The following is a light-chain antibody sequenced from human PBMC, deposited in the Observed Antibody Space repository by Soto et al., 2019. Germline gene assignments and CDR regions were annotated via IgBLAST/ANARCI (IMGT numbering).Light chain of an antibody. CDR1: QNVYTN. J-gene: IGKJ5*01. V-gene: IGKV3-15*01. Sequence: EIVMTQSPATLSVSPGERVTLSCRASQNVYTNLAWYQQKPGQAPRLLISGASTRATGIPARFSGSGSGTEFALTISSLQSEDFAVYYCQQYNNWPAITFGQGTRLEIK. CDR2: GAS. CDR3: QQYNNWPAIT.